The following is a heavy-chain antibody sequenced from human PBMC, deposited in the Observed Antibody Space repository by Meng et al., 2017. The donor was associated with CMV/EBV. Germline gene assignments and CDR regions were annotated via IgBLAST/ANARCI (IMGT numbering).Heavy chain of an antibody. CDR1: GGSFSGYY. Sequence: SQTLSLTCAVYGGSFSGYYWSWIRQPPGKGLEWIGEINHSGSTNYSPSLKSRVTISVDTSKNQFSLKLSSVTAADTAVYYCARALPKSITIFGVVHDYWGQGTLVTVSS. CDR3: ARALPKSITIFGVVHDY. CDR2: INHSGST. J-gene: IGHJ4*02. V-gene: IGHV4-34*01. D-gene: IGHD3-3*01.